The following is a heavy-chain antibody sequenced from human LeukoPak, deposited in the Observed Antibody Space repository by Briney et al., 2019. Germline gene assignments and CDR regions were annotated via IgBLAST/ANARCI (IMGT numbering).Heavy chain of an antibody. D-gene: IGHD3-10*01. CDR3: SGVRGAPSVFLA. CDR1: GASISSYY. J-gene: IGHJ4*02. V-gene: IGHV4-4*07. CDR2: MYSSGNT. Sequence: PSETLSLTCTVSGASISSYYWSWIRQPAGKGLEWIGRMYSSGNTNYNASLKSRVTMSMNTSKNQFFLDLRSVTAADTAVYYCSGVRGAPSVFLAWGPEPLVPAS.